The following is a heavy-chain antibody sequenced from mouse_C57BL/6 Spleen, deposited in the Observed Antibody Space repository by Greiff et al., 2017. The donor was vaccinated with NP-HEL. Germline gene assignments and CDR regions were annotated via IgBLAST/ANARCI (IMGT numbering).Heavy chain of an antibody. D-gene: IGHD1-1*01. J-gene: IGHJ1*03. CDR3: ARSSTTVVDWYFDV. Sequence: QVQLKQSGPELVKPGASVKISCKASGYAFSSSWMNWVKQRPGKGLEWIGRIYPGDGDTNYNGKFKGKATLTADKSSSTAYMQLSSLTSEDSAVYFCARSSTTVVDWYFDVWGTGTTVTVSS. V-gene: IGHV1-82*01. CDR1: GYAFSSSW. CDR2: IYPGDGDT.